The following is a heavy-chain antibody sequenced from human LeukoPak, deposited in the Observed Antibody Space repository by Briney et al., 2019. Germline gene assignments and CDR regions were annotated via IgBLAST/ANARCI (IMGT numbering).Heavy chain of an antibody. CDR3: ARLRSSSWYTVDY. CDR1: GYTFPYYW. J-gene: IGHJ4*02. Sequence: GESLKISCKGSGYTFPYYWIAWVRQMPGKGLEWMWIIYPDDSDTRYSPSFQGLVTISADKSITTAYLQWSSLKASDTAMYYCARLRSSSWYTVDYWGQGTLVTVSS. V-gene: IGHV5-51*01. CDR2: IYPDDSDT. D-gene: IGHD6-13*01.